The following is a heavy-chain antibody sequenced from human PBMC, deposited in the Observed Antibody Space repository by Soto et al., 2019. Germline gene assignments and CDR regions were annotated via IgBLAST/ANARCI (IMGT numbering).Heavy chain of an antibody. J-gene: IGHJ4*02. CDR2: ISAYNGNT. Sequence: GASVKVSCKASGYTFTSYGISWVRQAPGQGLEWMGWISAYNGNTNYAQKLQGRVTMTTDTSTSTAYMELRSLRSDDTAVYYCARDGNGYYDSSGYYYFDSWGKGPLVTVSS. CDR1: GYTFTSYG. D-gene: IGHD3-22*01. V-gene: IGHV1-18*01. CDR3: ARDGNGYYDSSGYYYFDS.